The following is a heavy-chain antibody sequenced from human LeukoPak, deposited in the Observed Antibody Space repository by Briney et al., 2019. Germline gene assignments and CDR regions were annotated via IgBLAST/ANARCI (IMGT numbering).Heavy chain of an antibody. CDR2: ISGSGGST. CDR3: AKDPVGITMVRGEFDY. Sequence: GGSLRLSCAASGFTFSSYAMSWVRQAPGKGLEWVSAISGSGGSTYYVDPVKGRFTISRDNSKNTLYLQMNGLRAEDTAVYYCAKDPVGITMVRGEFDYWGQGTLVTVSS. D-gene: IGHD3-10*01. J-gene: IGHJ4*02. V-gene: IGHV3-23*01. CDR1: GFTFSSYA.